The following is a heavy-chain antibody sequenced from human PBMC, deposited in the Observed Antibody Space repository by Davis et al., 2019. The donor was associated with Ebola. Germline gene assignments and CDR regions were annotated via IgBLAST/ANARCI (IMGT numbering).Heavy chain of an antibody. V-gene: IGHV1-2*02. CDR3: ARGVEMATMEGLNYFDY. Sequence: ASVKVSCKASGYTFTGYYMHWVRQAPGQGLEWMGWINPNSGGTNYAQKFQGRVTMTRDTSISTAYMELSRLRSEDTAVYYCARGVEMATMEGLNYFDYWGQGTLVTVSS. J-gene: IGHJ4*02. CDR1: GYTFTGYY. CDR2: INPNSGGT. D-gene: IGHD5-24*01.